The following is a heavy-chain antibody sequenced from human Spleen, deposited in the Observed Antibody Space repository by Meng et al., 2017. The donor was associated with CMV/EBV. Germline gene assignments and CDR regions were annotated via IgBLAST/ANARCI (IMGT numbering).Heavy chain of an antibody. CDR1: GYSFTTYW. CDR2: IYPGDSDT. Sequence: GESLKISWKGSGYSFTTYWIGWVRQMPGKALECMGIIYPGDSDTRYSPSFQGQVTISADKSISTAYLYWSSLKASDTAMYFCARHLLLEPWGGAFDIWGQGTMVTVSS. CDR3: ARHLLLEPWGGAFDI. V-gene: IGHV5-51*01. J-gene: IGHJ3*02. D-gene: IGHD1-1*01.